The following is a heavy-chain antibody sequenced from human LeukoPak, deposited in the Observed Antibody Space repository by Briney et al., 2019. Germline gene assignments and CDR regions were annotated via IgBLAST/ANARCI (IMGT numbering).Heavy chain of an antibody. CDR1: GVSISSSSYY. D-gene: IGHD3-3*01. CDR3: ARDGRRGAGSGYYRAYYYYYMDV. V-gene: IGHV4-39*07. J-gene: IGHJ6*03. CDR2: IYYSGST. Sequence: SETLSLTCTVSGVSISSSSYYWGWIRQPPGKGLEWIGSIYYSGSTYYNPSLKSRVTISVDTSKNQFSLKLSSVTAADTAVYYCARDGRRGAGSGYYRAYYYYYMDVWGKGTTVTVSS.